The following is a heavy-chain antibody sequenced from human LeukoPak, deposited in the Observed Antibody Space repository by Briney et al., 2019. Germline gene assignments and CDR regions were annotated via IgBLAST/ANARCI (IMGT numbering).Heavy chain of an antibody. V-gene: IGHV3-30*04. J-gene: IGHJ4*02. CDR1: DFPFIGYT. CDR2: IPYDGSQN. D-gene: IGHD1-1*01. Sequence: GGSLRLSCAASDFPFIGYTMHWVRQAPGRGLEWVAGIPYDGSQNSYADSVKGRFSISRDNSKSALYLQLSSLRPEDTAVYYCAKDTTSAYGFDYWGQGTLVTVSS. CDR3: AKDTTSAYGFDY.